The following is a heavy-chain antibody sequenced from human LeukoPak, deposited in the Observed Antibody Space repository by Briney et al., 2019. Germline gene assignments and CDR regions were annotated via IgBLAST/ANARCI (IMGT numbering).Heavy chain of an antibody. CDR2: GDGDGSHS. CDR1: GFTFSSYA. Sequence: GGSLGLSCSASGFTFSSYAMHWVRQAPGKGLAWVSRGDGDGSHSTYADSVKGRFTISRDNAKNTLYLQMNSLTGEDTAVYYCAYSDHFDNWGQGTLVTVSS. V-gene: IGHV3-74*03. CDR3: AYSDHFDN. J-gene: IGHJ4*02. D-gene: IGHD4-17*01.